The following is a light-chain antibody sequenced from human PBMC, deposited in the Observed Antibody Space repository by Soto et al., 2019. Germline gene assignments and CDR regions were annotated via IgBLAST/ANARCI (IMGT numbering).Light chain of an antibody. CDR2: GAS. J-gene: IGKJ2*01. CDR1: QSVSSK. CDR3: QHYNNWPPYT. V-gene: IGKV3-15*01. Sequence: EIVTTQSPATLSVSPGERATLSCRASQSVSSKLAWYQQKPGQAPRLLIYGASTRATGIPARFSGSGSGTEFTLTISSLQSEDFAVYYCQHYNNWPPYTFGQGTKLEIK.